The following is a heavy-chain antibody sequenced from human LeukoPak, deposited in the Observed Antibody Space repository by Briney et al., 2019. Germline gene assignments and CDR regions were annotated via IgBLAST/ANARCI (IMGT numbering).Heavy chain of an antibody. J-gene: IGHJ5*02. V-gene: IGHV4-4*07. CDR2: IYTSGST. CDR3: ARHTLPRLPHWAFDP. D-gene: IGHD7-27*01. CDR1: GGSISSYY. Sequence: PSETLSLTCTVSGGSISSYYWSWIRQPAGKGLEWIGRIYTSGSTNYNPSLKSRVTMSVDTSKNQFSLKLSSVTAADTAVYYCARHTLPRLPHWAFDPWGQGTLVTVSS.